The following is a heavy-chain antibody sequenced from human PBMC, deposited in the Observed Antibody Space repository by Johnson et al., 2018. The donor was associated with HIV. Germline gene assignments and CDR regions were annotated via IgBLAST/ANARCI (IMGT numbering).Heavy chain of an antibody. CDR1: GFTFDDYG. V-gene: IGHV3-20*04. D-gene: IGHD4-17*01. CDR3: AREVAGDYGDSPGAFDI. CDR2: IYWHGVCP. Sequence: VPLVESGGGLVRPGPSLTLSCASSGFTFDDYGMRWVRQAPGPGLERVSGIYWHGVCPAYAASVKGRFTISRDNAKNSLYLQMKSLRAEDTAVYYCAREVAGDYGDSPGAFDIWGQGTMVTVSS. J-gene: IGHJ3*02.